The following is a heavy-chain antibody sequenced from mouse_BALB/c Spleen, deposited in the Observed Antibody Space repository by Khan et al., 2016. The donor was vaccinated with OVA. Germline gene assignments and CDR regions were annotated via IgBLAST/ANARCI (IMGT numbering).Heavy chain of an antibody. CDR1: GNTFTSYW. J-gene: IGHJ4*01. D-gene: IGHD1-1*01. Sequence: DLVKPGASVKLSCKASGNTFTSYWINWIQQRPGQGLEWIGRIGPGSSNAYYNDMFKDKATLTVDTSSHTAYIQLSSLSSEDSAVYFCARENYYGRSCYAVDYWGQGTSVTVSA. CDR3: ARENYYGRSCYAVDY. CDR2: IGPGSSNA. V-gene: IGHV1S41*01.